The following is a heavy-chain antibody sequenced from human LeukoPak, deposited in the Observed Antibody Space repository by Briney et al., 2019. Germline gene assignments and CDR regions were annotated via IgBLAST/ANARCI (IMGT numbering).Heavy chain of an antibody. V-gene: IGHV4-30-4*08. CDR2: IYYSGST. Sequence: SETLSLTCTVSGGSISSGDYYWSWVRQPPGKGLEWIGYIYYSGSTYYNPSLKRRVTISVDTSKNQFSLKLSSVTAADTAVYYCARDLPYGGNRAFDYWGQGTLVTVSS. D-gene: IGHD4-23*01. CDR3: ARDLPYGGNRAFDY. J-gene: IGHJ4*02. CDR1: GGSISSGDYY.